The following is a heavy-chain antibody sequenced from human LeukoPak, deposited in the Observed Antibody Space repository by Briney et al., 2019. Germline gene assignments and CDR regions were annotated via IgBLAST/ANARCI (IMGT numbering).Heavy chain of an antibody. CDR2: ISSSSSYI. CDR1: GFTFSSYA. J-gene: IGHJ6*03. CDR3: AREYYYDSSGYYYASYYMDV. V-gene: IGHV3-21*01. Sequence: GGSLRLSCAASGFTFSSYAMSWVRQAPGKGLEWVSSISSSSSYIYYADSVKGRFTISRDNAKNSLYLQMNSLRAEDTAVYYCAREYYYDSSGYYYASYYMDVWGKGTTVTVSS. D-gene: IGHD3-22*01.